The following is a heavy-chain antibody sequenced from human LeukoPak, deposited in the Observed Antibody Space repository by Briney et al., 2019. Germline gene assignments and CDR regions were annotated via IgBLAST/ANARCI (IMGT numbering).Heavy chain of an antibody. D-gene: IGHD1-26*01. J-gene: IGHJ3*02. CDR2: ISDSGHRT. CDR3: ARKKWEPTSNDAFDI. CDR1: TFSFRNFA. Sequence: GGSLRLSCAASTFSFRNFAMSRVRLAPGKGLEWVSGISDSGHRTDYADSVEGRFTISRDNSKNTLYLQMDSLRAEDTALYYCARKKWEPTSNDAFDIWGQGTMVTVSS. V-gene: IGHV3-23*01.